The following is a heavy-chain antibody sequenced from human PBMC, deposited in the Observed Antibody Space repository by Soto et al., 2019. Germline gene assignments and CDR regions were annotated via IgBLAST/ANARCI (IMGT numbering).Heavy chain of an antibody. CDR2: ISYDGRVK. CDR1: GFTFSDYP. CDR3: ARDFIVGAPDYFDY. Sequence: QVQLVESGGGVVQPGRSLSLSCAASGFTFSDYPMHWVRQAPGKGLEWVAVISYDGRVKYYVDSVKGRFTISRDDSKNTLYLQMNSLRVDDTAVYYCARDFIVGAPDYFDYWGQGTLVTVCS. D-gene: IGHD1-26*01. J-gene: IGHJ4*02. V-gene: IGHV3-30*04.